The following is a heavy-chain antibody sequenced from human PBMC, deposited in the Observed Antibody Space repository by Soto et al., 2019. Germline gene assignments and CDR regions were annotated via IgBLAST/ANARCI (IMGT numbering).Heavy chain of an antibody. CDR3: ARDTKFSLSWYYYQGIDV. V-gene: IGHV4-4*07. CDR1: NDSFTSYY. J-gene: IGHJ6*02. Sequence: QVSLQESGPGLVRSSETLSLTCTVSNDSFTSYYWSWIRQSAGRGLEWIGRVHVTGNIHYNPSLRSRVTMSSDSSSSQFFLRLTSVTAADTAVYYCARDTKFSLSWYYYQGIDVWGPGTTGTVTS. CDR2: VHVTGNI. D-gene: IGHD3-9*01.